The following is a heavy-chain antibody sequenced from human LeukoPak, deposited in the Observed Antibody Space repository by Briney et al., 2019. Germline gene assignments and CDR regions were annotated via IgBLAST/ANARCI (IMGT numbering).Heavy chain of an antibody. CDR2: TSYSGNT. CDR3: ARDHGYFGMDV. Sequence: SETLSLTCIVSGCSISNYYWNWIRQPPGKGLEWIGYTSYSGNTIYNPSLKSRVTISIDPFKNQLSLKVTSVTAADTAVYYCARDHGYFGMDVWGQWTTVTIS. V-gene: IGHV4-59*01. J-gene: IGHJ6*02. CDR1: GCSISNYY.